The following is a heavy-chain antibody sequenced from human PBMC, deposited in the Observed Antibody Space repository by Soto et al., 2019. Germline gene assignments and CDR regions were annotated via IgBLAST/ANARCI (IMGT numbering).Heavy chain of an antibody. Sequence: PGGSLRLSCAASGFTVSSNYMSWVRQAPGKGLEWVSVIYSGGSTYYADSVKGRFTISRDNSKNTLYLQMNSLRAEDTAVYYCASNPYSSGWWDAFDIWGQGTMVTVS. V-gene: IGHV3-53*01. CDR1: GFTVSSNY. CDR2: IYSGGST. J-gene: IGHJ3*02. D-gene: IGHD6-19*01. CDR3: ASNPYSSGWWDAFDI.